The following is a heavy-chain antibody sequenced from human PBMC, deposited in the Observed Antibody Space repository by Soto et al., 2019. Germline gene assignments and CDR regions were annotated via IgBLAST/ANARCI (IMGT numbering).Heavy chain of an antibody. D-gene: IGHD2-2*01. CDR2: ISKSDYT. Sequence: GGSLRLSCTVSGFAFNNYGINWVRQAPGKGLEWVSSISKSDYTYYSDSVKGRFAISRDNAKSSVSLQMNTLRVEDTAVYYCAREDSIIIPAVSDFWGQGTLVPVSS. CDR3: AREDSIIIPAVSDF. V-gene: IGHV3-21*01. CDR1: GFAFNNYG. J-gene: IGHJ4*02.